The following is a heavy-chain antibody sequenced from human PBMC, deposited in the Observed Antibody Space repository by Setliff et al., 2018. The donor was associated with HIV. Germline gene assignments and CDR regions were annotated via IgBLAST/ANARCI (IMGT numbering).Heavy chain of an antibody. CDR3: ARRNSGWYDAFDI. V-gene: IGHV4-39*07. CDR1: GGSISSSSYY. CDR2: INHSGST. Sequence: PSETLSLTCTVSGGSISSSSYYWSWIRQPPGKGLEWIGEINHSGSTKYNPSLKSRVTMSIDTSKNQFSLKLSSVTAADTAVYHCARRNSGWYDAFDIWGQGTMVTVSS. D-gene: IGHD6-19*01. J-gene: IGHJ3*02.